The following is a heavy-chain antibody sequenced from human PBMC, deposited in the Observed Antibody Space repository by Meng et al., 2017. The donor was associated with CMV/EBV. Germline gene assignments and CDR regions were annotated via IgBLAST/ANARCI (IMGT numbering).Heavy chain of an antibody. D-gene: IGHD2-15*01. V-gene: IGHV4-34*01. Sequence: SETLSLTCAVYGGSFSGYYWSWIRQPPGKGLEWIGEINHSGSTNYNPSLKSRVTISVDTSKNQFSLKLSSVTAADTAVYYCARGYCSGGSRYLFGYFDLWGRGTLVTVSS. CDR3: ARGYCSGGSRYLFGYFDL. J-gene: IGHJ2*01. CDR1: GGSFSGYY. CDR2: INHSGST.